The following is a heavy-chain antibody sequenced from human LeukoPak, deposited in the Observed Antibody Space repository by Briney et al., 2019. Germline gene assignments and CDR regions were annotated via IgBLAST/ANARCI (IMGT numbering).Heavy chain of an antibody. V-gene: IGHV3-23*01. D-gene: IGHD3-10*01. Sequence: PGGSLRLSCAGSGFTFSSYAMTWVRQAPGKGLEWVSVISGSGDTTYYADSVKGRFTISRDNSKNTLYLQMNSLKAEDTAVYYCAKSRPYYYGSGSYSGLYDMDVWGQGTTVTVFS. J-gene: IGHJ6*02. CDR1: GFTFSSYA. CDR2: ISGSGDTT. CDR3: AKSRPYYYGSGSYSGLYDMDV.